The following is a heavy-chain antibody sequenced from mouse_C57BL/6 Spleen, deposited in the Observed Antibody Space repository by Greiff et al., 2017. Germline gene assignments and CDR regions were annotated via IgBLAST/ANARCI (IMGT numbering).Heavy chain of an antibody. D-gene: IGHD3-1*01. V-gene: IGHV1-69*01. CDR2: IDPSDSYT. CDR3: ARQLDYDAMDY. CDR1: GYTFTSYW. J-gene: IGHJ4*01. Sequence: QVQLQQPGAELVMPGASVKLSCKASGYTFTSYWMHWVKQRPGQGLEWIGEIDPSDSYTNYNQKFKGKSTLTVDKSSSTAYMQLSSLTSEDAAVYYCARQLDYDAMDYWGQGTSVTVSS.